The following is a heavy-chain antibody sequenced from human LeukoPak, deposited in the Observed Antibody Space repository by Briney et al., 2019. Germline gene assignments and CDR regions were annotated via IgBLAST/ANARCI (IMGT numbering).Heavy chain of an antibody. J-gene: IGHJ3*02. CDR2: IKHSGST. CDR1: GGSFRAHY. D-gene: IGHD2-15*01. Sequence: SETLSLTRAVYGGSFRAHYWSWIGHPPRKGLEWIGEIKHSGSTNHNPSLKSRVTITVGTSKNQFYLKLSSVTAAGTAVYYCATGGSAGLISAFDIWGQGTMVTVSS. V-gene: IGHV4-34*01. CDR3: ATGGSAGLISAFDI.